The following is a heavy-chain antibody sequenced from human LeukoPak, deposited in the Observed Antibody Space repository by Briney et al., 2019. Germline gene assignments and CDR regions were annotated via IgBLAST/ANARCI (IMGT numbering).Heavy chain of an antibody. J-gene: IGHJ5*02. Sequence: SETLSLTCTVSGDSISSFYWSWIRQPPGKGLEWIGSIYYSGSTYYNPSLKSRVTISVDTSKNQFSLKLSSVTAADTAVYYCASSDIVVVVAAPGWFDPWGQGTLVTVSS. CDR2: IYYSGST. D-gene: IGHD2-15*01. CDR3: ASSDIVVVVAAPGWFDP. CDR1: GDSISSFY. V-gene: IGHV4-39*01.